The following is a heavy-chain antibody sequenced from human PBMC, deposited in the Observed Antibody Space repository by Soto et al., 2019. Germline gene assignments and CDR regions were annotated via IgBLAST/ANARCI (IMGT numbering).Heavy chain of an antibody. D-gene: IGHD3-10*01. J-gene: IGHJ4*02. CDR3: AGTYFYGSGSYSSFDY. Sequence: QVQLQESGPGLVKPSETLSLTSTVSGGSISSYYWSWIRQPPGKGLEWIGYIYYSGSTNYNPSLKSRVTISVDTSKNQFSLQLSSVTAADTAVYYCAGTYFYGSGSYSSFDYWGQGTLVTVSS. CDR1: GGSISSYY. CDR2: IYYSGST. V-gene: IGHV4-59*01.